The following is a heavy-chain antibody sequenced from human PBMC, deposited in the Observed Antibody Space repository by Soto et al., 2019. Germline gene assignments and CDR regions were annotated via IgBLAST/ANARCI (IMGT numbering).Heavy chain of an antibody. J-gene: IGHJ6*02. CDR3: ARDLGSSSWYRSYYYYYGMDV. CDR2: IRSSRSYI. CDR1: GFTFSSYS. Sequence: AGVSLRLSCAAAGFTFSSYSMNWVRQAPGKLLDCVSSIRSSRSYIYYADSVKGRFTISRDNAKNSLYLQMKSLRAEDTGVYYCARDLGSSSWYRSYYYYYGMDVWGQGTTVTVSS. D-gene: IGHD6-13*01. V-gene: IGHV3-21*01.